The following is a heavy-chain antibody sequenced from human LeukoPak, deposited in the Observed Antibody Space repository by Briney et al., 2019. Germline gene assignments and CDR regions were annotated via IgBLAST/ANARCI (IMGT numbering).Heavy chain of an antibody. V-gene: IGHV4-59*08. D-gene: IGHD3-9*01. J-gene: IGHJ4*02. CDR1: GGSVTSYY. CDR2: INYSGST. CDR3: ARHNYDILTGYHFDY. Sequence: SETLSLTCTVSGGSVTSYYWSWIRQPPGKRLEWIEYINYSGSTNYNPSLKSRVTISVDTSKNQFSLKLSSVTAADTAVYYCARHNYDILTGYHFDYWGQGTLVTVSS.